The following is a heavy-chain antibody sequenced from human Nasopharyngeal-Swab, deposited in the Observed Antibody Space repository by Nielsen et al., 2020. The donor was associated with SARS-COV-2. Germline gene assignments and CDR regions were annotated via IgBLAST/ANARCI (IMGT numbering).Heavy chain of an antibody. J-gene: IGHJ3*02. CDR2: IYYSGST. CDR1: GASINSRDYY. D-gene: IGHD4-23*01. V-gene: IGHV4-30-4*01. CDR3: ARDTNYGGESLSGTFDI. Sequence: SETLSLTCTVSGASINSRDYYWSWIRQPPGKGLEWIGYIYYSGSTYYDPSLKSRLTISMDTSKNHFSLNMTSVSAADTAVYYCARDTNYGGESLSGTFDIWGQGTMVTVSS.